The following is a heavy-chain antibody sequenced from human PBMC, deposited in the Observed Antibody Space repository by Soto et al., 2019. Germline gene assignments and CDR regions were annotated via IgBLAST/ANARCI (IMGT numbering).Heavy chain of an antibody. J-gene: IGHJ4*02. CDR3: AKASGERYPGSRVFDY. Sequence: EMQLLESGGDLVQPGGSLRLSCTASGFTFGSYAMSWVRQVSGKGLDWVSVITSSGGDTLYADSEKGRFTISRDNSKNTLYRKMNSLGADVAAIYYCAKASGERYPGSRVFDYWCPGPRVTVYS. CDR2: ITSSGGDT. V-gene: IGHV3-23*01. CDR1: GFTFGSYA. D-gene: IGHD3-10*01.